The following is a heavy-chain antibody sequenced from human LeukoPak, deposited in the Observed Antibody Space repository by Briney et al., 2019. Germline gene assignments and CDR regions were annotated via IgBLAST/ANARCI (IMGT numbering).Heavy chain of an antibody. Sequence: SETLSLTCAVHGGSFSGYFWSWIRQPPGKGLEWIGEINHSGSTKYNPSLKSRATISVDTSKDQFSLKLSSVTAADTAVYYCARGRDGYKNYWGQGTLVTVSS. J-gene: IGHJ4*02. CDR3: ARGRDGYKNY. D-gene: IGHD5-24*01. CDR1: GGSFSGYF. V-gene: IGHV4-34*01. CDR2: INHSGST.